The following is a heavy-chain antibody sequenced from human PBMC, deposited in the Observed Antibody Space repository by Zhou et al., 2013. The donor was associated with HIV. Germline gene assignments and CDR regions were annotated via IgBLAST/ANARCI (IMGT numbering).Heavy chain of an antibody. CDR2: IIPIFGTA. Sequence: QVQLVQSGAEVKKPGSSVKVSCKASGGTFSSYAISWVRQAPGQGLEWMGGIIPIFGTANYAQKFQGRVTITTDESTSTAYMELSSLRSEDTAVYYCARGVYYYDSSGYPHARTYFDYWGQGTLVTVSS. V-gene: IGHV1-69*05. CDR1: GGTFSSYA. D-gene: IGHD3-22*01. J-gene: IGHJ4*02. CDR3: ARGVYYYDSSGYPHARTYFDY.